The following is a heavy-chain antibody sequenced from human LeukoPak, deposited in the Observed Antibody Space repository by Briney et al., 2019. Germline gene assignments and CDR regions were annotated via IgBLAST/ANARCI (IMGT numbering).Heavy chain of an antibody. CDR2: ISSSSSYI. Sequence: GGSLRLSCAASGFTFSSYSMNWVRQAPGKGLEWVSWISSSSSYIYYADSVKGRFTISRDNAKDSLYLQMNSLRAEDTAVYYCARPRSYGDYGGYHYYGLDVWGQGTTVTVSS. CDR1: GFTFSSYS. CDR3: ARPRSYGDYGGYHYYGLDV. J-gene: IGHJ6*02. V-gene: IGHV3-21*03. D-gene: IGHD4-17*01.